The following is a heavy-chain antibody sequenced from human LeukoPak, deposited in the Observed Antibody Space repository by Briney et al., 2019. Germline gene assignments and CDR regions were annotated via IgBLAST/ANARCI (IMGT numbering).Heavy chain of an antibody. J-gene: IGHJ4*02. CDR1: GFTFSSYA. Sequence: LSCAASGFTFSSYAMSWVRQAPGKGVEWVSAISGSGGSTYYADSVKGRFTISRDNSKNTLYLQMNSLRAEDTAVYYCAKGRGYIFDYWGQGTLVTVSS. CDR3: AKGRGYIFDY. V-gene: IGHV3-23*01. CDR2: ISGSGGST. D-gene: IGHD3-16*02.